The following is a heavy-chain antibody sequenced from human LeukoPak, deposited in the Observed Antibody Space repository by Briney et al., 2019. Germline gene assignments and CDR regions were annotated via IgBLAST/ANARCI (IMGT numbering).Heavy chain of an antibody. CDR2: IKSKTDGETR. J-gene: IGHJ4*02. V-gene: IGHV3-15*01. CDR1: GFSFSNAW. Sequence: PGGSLTLSCLGSGFSFSNAWMSWVRQAPGKGLEWVGRIKSKTDGETRDYAAPAKGRFTISRGDSKNTVYLQMNSLETEDTAVYYCSRDATGDHWGQGTLVSVSS. CDR3: SRDATGDH.